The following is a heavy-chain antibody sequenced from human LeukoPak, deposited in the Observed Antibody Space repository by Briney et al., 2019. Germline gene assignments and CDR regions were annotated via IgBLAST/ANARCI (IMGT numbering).Heavy chain of an antibody. Sequence: ASVKVSCKASGYTFTSYDINWVRQATGQGLEWMVWMNPNSGNTGYAQKFQGRVTMTRNTSISTAYMELSSLRSEDTAVYYCARVSGRYGSGSRHFDYWGQGTLVTVSS. D-gene: IGHD3-10*01. CDR1: GYTFTSYD. J-gene: IGHJ4*02. CDR3: ARVSGRYGSGSRHFDY. V-gene: IGHV1-8*01. CDR2: MNPNSGNT.